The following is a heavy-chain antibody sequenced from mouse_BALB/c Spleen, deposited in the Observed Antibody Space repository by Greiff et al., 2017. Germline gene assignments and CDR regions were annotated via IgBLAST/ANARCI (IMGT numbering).Heavy chain of an antibody. Sequence: QVQLKESGAELVRPGSSVKISCKASGYAFSSYWMNWVKQRPGQGLEWIGQIYPGDGDTNYNGKFKGKATLTADKSSSTAYMQLSSLTSEDSAVYFCAQVPSYYYGSSPDYYAMDYWGQGTSVTVSS. V-gene: IGHV1-80*01. CDR1: GYAFSSYW. J-gene: IGHJ4*01. CDR2: IYPGDGDT. CDR3: AQVPSYYYGSSPDYYAMDY. D-gene: IGHD1-1*01.